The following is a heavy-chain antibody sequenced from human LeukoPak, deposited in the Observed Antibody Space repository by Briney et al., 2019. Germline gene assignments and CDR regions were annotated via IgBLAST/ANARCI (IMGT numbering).Heavy chain of an antibody. D-gene: IGHD4-23*01. CDR2: INPNSGGT. CDR1: GYTFTGYY. Sequence: GASVKVSCKASGYTFTGYYMHWVRQAPGQGLEWMGWINPNSGGTNYAQKFQGRVTMTRDTSISTAYMELSRLRSDDTAVYYCARRYGGNSDSYYMDVWGKGTTVTVSS. V-gene: IGHV1-2*02. CDR3: ARRYGGNSDSYYMDV. J-gene: IGHJ6*03.